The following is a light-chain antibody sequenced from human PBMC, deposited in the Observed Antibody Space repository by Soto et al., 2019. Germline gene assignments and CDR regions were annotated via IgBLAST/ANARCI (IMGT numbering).Light chain of an antibody. V-gene: IGKV1-39*01. CDR1: QSISSY. J-gene: IGKJ2*01. Sequence: DIQMTQSPSSLSASVGDRVTITCRASQSISSYLNWYQQKPGKAPKLLIYAASSLQSGVPSRFSGSGSGTDFTLTISSLQPEDFAVYYCHQYGGSPWYTFGQGTRLEV. CDR2: AAS. CDR3: HQYGGSPWYT.